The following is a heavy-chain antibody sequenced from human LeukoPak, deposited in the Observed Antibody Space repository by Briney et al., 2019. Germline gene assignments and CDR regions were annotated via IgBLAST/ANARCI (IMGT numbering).Heavy chain of an antibody. J-gene: IGHJ4*02. D-gene: IGHD3-9*01. CDR2: IIPIFGTA. Sequence: ASVKVSCKASGGTFSSYAISWVRQAPGQGLEWMGGIIPIFGTANYAQKFQGRVTITADKSTSTAYMELSSLRSEDTAVYYCARGGDYDILTGCYTGFPSYYFDYWGQGTLVTVSS. CDR1: GGTFSSYA. CDR3: ARGGDYDILTGCYTGFPSYYFDY. V-gene: IGHV1-69*06.